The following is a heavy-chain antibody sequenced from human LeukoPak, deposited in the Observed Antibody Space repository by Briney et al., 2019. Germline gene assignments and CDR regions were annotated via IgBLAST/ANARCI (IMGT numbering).Heavy chain of an antibody. J-gene: IGHJ4*02. Sequence: PGRSLRLSCAASGFTFSSYWMHWVRQAPGKGLVWVSRINSDGSSTSYADSVKGRFTISRDNAKNTLYLQMNSLRAEDTAVYYCARDSGYSYGFPFDYWGQGTLVTVSS. CDR2: INSDGSST. CDR3: ARDSGYSYGFPFDY. D-gene: IGHD5-18*01. V-gene: IGHV3-74*01. CDR1: GFTFSSYW.